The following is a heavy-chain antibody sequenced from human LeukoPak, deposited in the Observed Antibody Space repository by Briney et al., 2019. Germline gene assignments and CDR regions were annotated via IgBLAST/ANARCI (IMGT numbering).Heavy chain of an antibody. D-gene: IGHD6-19*01. CDR3: ARHNGWYDY. CDR1: GLTFSSYE. J-gene: IGHJ4*02. CDR2: ISSSGGYM. V-gene: IGHV3-48*03. Sequence: GGSLRLSCAASGLTFSSYEMDWVSQAPEKGLEWISYISSSGGYMYADSVKGRFTISRDNAKNSLYLQMNSLRAEDTGVYYCARHNGWYDYWGQGTLVTVSS.